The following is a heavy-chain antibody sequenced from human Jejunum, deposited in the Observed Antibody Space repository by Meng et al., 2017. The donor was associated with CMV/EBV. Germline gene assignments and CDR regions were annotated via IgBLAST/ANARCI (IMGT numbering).Heavy chain of an antibody. CDR1: LNTNRVG. CDR2: IYWNDDK. CDR3: ARLEMVLVPPSILIDS. V-gene: IGHV2-5*01. Sequence: LNTNRVGVAWIRQPTGKSLEWLAHIYWNDDKRYSPFLKSRLSITKDTSKNQVVLTMTNMDPVDTATYYCARLEMVLVPPSILIDSWGQGTLVTVSS. D-gene: IGHD5-24*01. J-gene: IGHJ4*02.